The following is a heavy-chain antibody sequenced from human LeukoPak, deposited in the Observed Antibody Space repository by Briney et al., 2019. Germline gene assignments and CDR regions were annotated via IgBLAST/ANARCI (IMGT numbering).Heavy chain of an antibody. V-gene: IGHV3-11*04. J-gene: IGHJ3*02. Sequence: QPGGSLRLSCAASGFIFSDYYMSWIRQAPGKGLEWVSYISSSGSTIYYADSVKGRFTISRDNAKNSLYLQMNSLRAEDTAVYYCARGRISMTVDDAFDMWGQGTMVTVSS. CDR2: ISSSGSTI. CDR1: GFIFSDYY. CDR3: ARGRISMTVDDAFDM. D-gene: IGHD3-22*01.